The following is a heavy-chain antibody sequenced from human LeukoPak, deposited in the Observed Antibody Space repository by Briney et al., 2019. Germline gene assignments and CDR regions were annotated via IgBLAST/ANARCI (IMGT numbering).Heavy chain of an antibody. V-gene: IGHV3-7*03. CDR2: IKEDGSDK. D-gene: IGHD6-13*01. CDR1: GFIFSSYW. J-gene: IGHJ4*02. CDR3: ARSIAAAGDY. Sequence: GGSLRLSCAVSGFIFSSYWMSWVRQAPGKGLEWVANIKEDGSDKNYVDSVKGRFTISRDNAKNSLFLQMNSLRAEDTAVYYCARSIAAAGDYWGQGTLVTVSS.